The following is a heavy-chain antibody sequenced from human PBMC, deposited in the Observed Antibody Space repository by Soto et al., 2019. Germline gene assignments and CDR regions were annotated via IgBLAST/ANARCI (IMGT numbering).Heavy chain of an antibody. CDR3: ARRDIRYYYYGMDV. J-gene: IGHJ6*02. CDR1: GXXISXXXYY. Sequence: SETRCLTGSVSGXXISXXXYYGGGFRQPPGKGLEWIGSIYYRGSTYDNPSLKSRVTISVDTSKNQFSLKLSSVTAADTAVYYCARRDIRYYYYGMDVWGQGTTVT. CDR2: IYYRGST. D-gene: IGHD3-3*02. V-gene: IGHV4-39*01.